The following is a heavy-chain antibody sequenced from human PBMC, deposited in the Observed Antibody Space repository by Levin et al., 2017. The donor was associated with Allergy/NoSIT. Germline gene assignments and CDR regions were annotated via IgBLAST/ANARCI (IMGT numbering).Heavy chain of an antibody. D-gene: IGHD6-13*01. CDR1: GDSIRSNY. CDR2: LFYSGTT. Sequence: KTSETLSLTCSVSGDSIRSNYWSWIRQAPGKGLEWIGNLFYSGTTNYNPSLKSRVTISVDTTKNQFSLKLSAVTAADTAVYYCARKSAYDNSWYDPLFDYWGQGSLVTVSS. J-gene: IGHJ4*02. CDR3: ARKSAYDNSWYDPLFDY. V-gene: IGHV4-59*01.